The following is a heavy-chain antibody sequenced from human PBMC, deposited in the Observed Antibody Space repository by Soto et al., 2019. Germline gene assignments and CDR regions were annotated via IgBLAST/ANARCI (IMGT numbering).Heavy chain of an antibody. J-gene: IGHJ5*02. Sequence: QVQLVESGGGVVQPGRSLRLSCATSGFTFSRHAMHWVRQAPGKGLEWVAIIWSNGNDKYYADSVKGRFTISKDNSKNTLYLEMNRLRAEDTGVYYCARDRDRSAGRCYGPAWGQGTLVTVSS. V-gene: IGHV3-33*01. D-gene: IGHD2-15*01. CDR3: ARDRDRSAGRCYGPA. CDR2: IWSNGNDK. CDR1: GFTFSRHA.